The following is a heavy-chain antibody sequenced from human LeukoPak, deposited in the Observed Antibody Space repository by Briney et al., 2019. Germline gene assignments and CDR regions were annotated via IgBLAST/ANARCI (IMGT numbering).Heavy chain of an antibody. CDR1: GASFSSSTYY. J-gene: IGHJ4*02. Sequence: PSETLSLTCTVSGASFSSSTYYWGWIRQPPGKGLEWIGNMFHSGTTAYNPSLKSRVTISKDTSKNQFSLNLRFVTAADTAVYYCARVVGATQLDYWSQGILVTVSS. D-gene: IGHD1-26*01. CDR3: ARVVGATQLDY. V-gene: IGHV4-39*07. CDR2: MFHSGTT.